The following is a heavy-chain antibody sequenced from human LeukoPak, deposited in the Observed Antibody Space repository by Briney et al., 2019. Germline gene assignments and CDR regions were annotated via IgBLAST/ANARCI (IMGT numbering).Heavy chain of an antibody. J-gene: IGHJ6*03. CDR2: IHFAGST. D-gene: IGHD6-13*01. CDR3: ARDSPDGYSHGHRYYNMDV. V-gene: IGHV4-4*07. CDR1: GGSISGYY. Sequence: PSETLSLTCAVSGGSISGYYWTWIRQSAGRGLEYIGRIHFAGSTNYNPSLGSRLTLSIDTSKNQISLRLSSVTAADAAVYYCARDSPDGYSHGHRYYNMDVWGKGTTVTVSS.